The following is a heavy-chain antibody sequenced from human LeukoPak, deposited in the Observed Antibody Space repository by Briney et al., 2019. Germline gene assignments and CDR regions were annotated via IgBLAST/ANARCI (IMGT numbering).Heavy chain of an antibody. J-gene: IGHJ5*02. D-gene: IGHD3-10*01. V-gene: IGHV4-61*02. CDR2: VYSSGST. CDR1: GGSISSGSYY. Sequence: PSETLSLTCTVSGGSISSGSYYWSWIRQPAGKGLEWIGRVYSSGSTNYTPSLKSRVTMSVDTSKNQFSLKLNSVTAADTAVYYCARGAYGSGSYSWFDPWGQGTLVTVSS. CDR3: ARGAYGSGSYSWFDP.